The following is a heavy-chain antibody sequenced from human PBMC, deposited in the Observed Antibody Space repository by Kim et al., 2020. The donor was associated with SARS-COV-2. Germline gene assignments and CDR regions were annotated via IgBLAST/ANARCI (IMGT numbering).Heavy chain of an antibody. CDR2: ISSSSSYI. J-gene: IGHJ3*02. CDR1: GFTFSSYS. V-gene: IGHV3-21*01. Sequence: GGSLRLSCAASGFTFSSYSMNWVRQAPGKGLEWVSSISSSSSYIYYADSVKGRFTISRDNAKNSLYLQMNSLRAEDTAVYYCARVGLELGIKAFDIWGQGTMVTVSS. D-gene: IGHD7-27*01. CDR3: ARVGLELGIKAFDI.